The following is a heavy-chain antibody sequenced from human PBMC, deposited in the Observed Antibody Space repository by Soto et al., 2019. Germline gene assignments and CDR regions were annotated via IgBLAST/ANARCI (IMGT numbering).Heavy chain of an antibody. Sequence: PGESLKISCKGSGYSFTSYWIGWVRQMPGKGLEWMGIIYPGDSDTRYSPSFQGQVTISVDKSISTAHLQWSSLKASDTAIYYCARFPRPNSGYDYGRLMDVCGQETTVAVSS. J-gene: IGHJ6*02. CDR1: GYSFTSYW. V-gene: IGHV5-51*01. D-gene: IGHD5-12*01. CDR2: IYPGDSDT. CDR3: ARFPRPNSGYDYGRLMDV.